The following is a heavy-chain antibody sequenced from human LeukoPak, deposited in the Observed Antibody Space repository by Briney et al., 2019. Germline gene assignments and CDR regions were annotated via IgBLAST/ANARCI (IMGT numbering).Heavy chain of an antibody. J-gene: IGHJ3*02. D-gene: IGHD3-10*01. CDR2: MYTSGNT. CDR3: ARQELAYGSGKGTFDI. Sequence: SETLSLTCTVSGGSISNYYWTWIRQPPGKGLEWIGRMYTSGNTLYNPSLKTRVTMSIDTPKNQFSLKLTSVTAADTAVYYCARQELAYGSGKGTFDIWGQGTMVTVSS. CDR1: GGSISNYY. V-gene: IGHV4-4*07.